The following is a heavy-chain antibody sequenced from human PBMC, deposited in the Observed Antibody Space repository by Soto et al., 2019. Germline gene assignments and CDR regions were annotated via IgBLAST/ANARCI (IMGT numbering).Heavy chain of an antibody. CDR1: GFTFSSYG. Sequence: LRLSCAASGFTFSSYGMHWVRQAPGKGLEWVAVIWYDGSNKYYADSVKGRFTISRDNSKNTLYLQMNSLRAEDTAVYYCARDRYYDSSGYYYDQFDYWGQGTLVTVSS. CDR3: ARDRYYDSSGYYYDQFDY. V-gene: IGHV3-33*01. J-gene: IGHJ4*02. CDR2: IWYDGSNK. D-gene: IGHD3-22*01.